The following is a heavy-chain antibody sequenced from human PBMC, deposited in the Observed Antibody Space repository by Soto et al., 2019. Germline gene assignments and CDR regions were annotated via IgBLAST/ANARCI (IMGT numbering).Heavy chain of an antibody. CDR3: TVCIDGACY. D-gene: IGHD3-3*02. CDR1: GFTFNDHY. J-gene: IGHJ4*02. V-gene: IGHV3-72*01. CDR2: SKNRGQGFTI. Sequence: HLVASGGGLVQPGGSLRLSCAASGFTFNDHYMDWVRQAPGKGLEWVARSKNRGQGFTIEYAASLKGRFTISRDDSANSLYLKMHSRKTDDTAVYYCTVCIDGACYWGRGILVTVSS.